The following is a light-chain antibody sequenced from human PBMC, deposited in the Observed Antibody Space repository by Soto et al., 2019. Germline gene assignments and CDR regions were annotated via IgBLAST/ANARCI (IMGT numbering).Light chain of an antibody. V-gene: IGLV2-14*01. CDR1: SSDVGGYNY. CDR3: SSYTSCSTYV. Sequence: QSALTQPASVSGSPGQSITISCTGTSSDVGGYNYVSWYQQHPGKAPTRMIYDVSNRPSGVSNRFSGSKSGNTASLTISGLQVEDEAEYYCSSYTSCSTYVFGTGTKLTVL. CDR2: DVS. J-gene: IGLJ1*01.